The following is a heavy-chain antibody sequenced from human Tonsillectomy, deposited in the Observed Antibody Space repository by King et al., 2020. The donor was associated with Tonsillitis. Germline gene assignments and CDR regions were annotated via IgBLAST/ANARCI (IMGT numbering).Heavy chain of an antibody. D-gene: IGHD3-10*01. Sequence: VQLVESGGGLVQPGGSLRLSFEASGLTFSSYAMSWVRQAPGTGLEWVSAISVSGGGPYYADSLKGRFTHSRDNSKNTLYLQLNSLRAEDTAVSNCAKELGSSEVGEFDYWGQGTLVTVSS. J-gene: IGHJ4*02. V-gene: IGHV3-23*04. CDR2: ISVSGGGP. CDR3: AKELGSSEVGEFDY. CDR1: GLTFSSYA.